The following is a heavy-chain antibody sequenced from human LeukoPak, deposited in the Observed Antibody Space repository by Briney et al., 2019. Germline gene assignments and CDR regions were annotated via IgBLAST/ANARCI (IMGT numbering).Heavy chain of an antibody. CDR2: INPSGGST. D-gene: IGHD6-19*01. CDR1: GYTFTSYY. V-gene: IGHV1-46*01. Sequence: ASVKVSCKASGYTFTSYYMHWVRQAPGQGLEWMGIINPSGGSTSYAQKFQGRVTMTRDTSTSTVYMELSSLRSEDTAVYYCARDVGYSSGWYSLPYYYGMDVWGQGTTATVSS. CDR3: ARDVGYSSGWYSLPYYYGMDV. J-gene: IGHJ6*02.